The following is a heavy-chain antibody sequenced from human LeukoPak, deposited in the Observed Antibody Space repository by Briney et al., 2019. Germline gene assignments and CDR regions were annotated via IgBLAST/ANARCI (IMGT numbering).Heavy chain of an antibody. CDR3: ANALYYYDSSGYSPLVY. J-gene: IGHJ4*02. CDR1: GFTFSSYA. D-gene: IGHD3-22*01. V-gene: IGHV3-23*01. CDR2: ISGSGGST. Sequence: GGSLRLSCAASGFTFSSYAMSWVRQAPGKGLEWVSAISGSGGSTYYADSVKGRFTISRDNSKNTLYLQMNSLRAEDTAVYYCANALYYYDSSGYSPLVYWGQGTLVTVSS.